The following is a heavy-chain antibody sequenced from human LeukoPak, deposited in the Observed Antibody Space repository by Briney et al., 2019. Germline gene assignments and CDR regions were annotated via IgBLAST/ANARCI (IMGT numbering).Heavy chain of an antibody. CDR3: ARYSSSWYFMNYYGMDV. D-gene: IGHD6-13*01. J-gene: IGHJ6*02. CDR2: MNPNSGNT. CDR1: GYTFTSYG. Sequence: ASVTVSCTASGYTFTSYGISWVRQAPGQGLEWMGWMNPNSGNTGYAQKFQGRVTMTRNTSISTAYMELSSLRSEDTAVYYCARYSSSWYFMNYYGMDVWGQGTTVTVSS. V-gene: IGHV1-8*02.